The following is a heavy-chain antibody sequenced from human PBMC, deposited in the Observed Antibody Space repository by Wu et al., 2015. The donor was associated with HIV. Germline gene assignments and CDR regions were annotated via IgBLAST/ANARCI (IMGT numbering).Heavy chain of an antibody. CDR2: VSPYDGNT. CDR3: ATWKVVADSLRLDY. Sequence: QVQLVQSGPDVKEPGASVKVSCKASGYSFISYTITWVRQAPGQGLEWMGWVSPYDGNTNYAQKFQGRVTMTTDTSTSTSYMDLRNLTSDDTAVYYCATWKVVADSLRLDYWGQGTLVHRLV. V-gene: IGHV1-18*01. CDR1: GYSFISYT. J-gene: IGHJ4*02. D-gene: IGHD2-15*01.